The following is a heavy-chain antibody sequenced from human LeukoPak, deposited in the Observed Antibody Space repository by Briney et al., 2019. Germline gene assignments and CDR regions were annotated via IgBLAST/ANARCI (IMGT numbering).Heavy chain of an antibody. D-gene: IGHD3/OR15-3a*01. CDR1: GFTGSNNY. Sequence: PGGSLRLSCAASGFTGSNNYVSWVRQAPGMGLGWVSAIHSSGATCYADSVKGRFTISRDTSKNTLYLQISSLRVEDTAVYYCAKDTYYYDFWAQGTLVTVSS. J-gene: IGHJ4*02. V-gene: IGHV3-53*01. CDR3: AKDTYYYDF. CDR2: IHSSGAT.